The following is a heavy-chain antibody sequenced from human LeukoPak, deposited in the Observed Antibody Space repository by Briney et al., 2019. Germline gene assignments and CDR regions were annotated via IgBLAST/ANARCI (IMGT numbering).Heavy chain of an antibody. CDR2: FDPEDGET. J-gene: IGHJ4*02. CDR3: ATDLGSSITMVRGVIPFDY. V-gene: IGHV1-24*01. CDR1: GYTLTELS. Sequence: GASVTVSCTVSGYTLTELSMHWVRQAPGKGLEWMGGFDPEDGETIYAQKFQGRVTMTEDTSTDTAYMELSSLRSEDTAVYYCATDLGSSITMVRGVIPFDYWGQGTLVTVS. D-gene: IGHD3-10*01.